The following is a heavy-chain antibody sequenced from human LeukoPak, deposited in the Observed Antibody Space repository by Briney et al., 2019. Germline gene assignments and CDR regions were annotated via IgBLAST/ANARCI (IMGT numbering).Heavy chain of an antibody. V-gene: IGHV3-48*02. CDR3: ARARASGRSGFDY. CDR2: ISSSSSTI. D-gene: IGHD2-15*01. J-gene: IGHJ4*02. CDR1: GLTVSSYS. Sequence: GGSLRFSCAASGLTVSSYSMNWVRQAPGKGLEWVSYISSSSSTIYYADSVKGRFTISRDNAKNSLYLQMNSLRDEDTAVYYCARARASGRSGFDYWGQGTLVTVSS.